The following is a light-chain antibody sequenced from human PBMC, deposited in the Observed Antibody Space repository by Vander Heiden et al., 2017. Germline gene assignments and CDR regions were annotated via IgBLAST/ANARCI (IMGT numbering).Light chain of an antibody. V-gene: IGKV1-39*01. CDR3: QQCDSTPQT. J-gene: IGKJ5*01. Sequence: DSQMAQSPSSLSASVGDRVTITCRASPSISSYLNWYQQKPGKAPKLLIYAASSLQSGVPSRFSGSGSGTDFTLTISSLQPEDFATYYCQQCDSTPQTFGQGTQLEIK. CDR2: AAS. CDR1: PSISSY.